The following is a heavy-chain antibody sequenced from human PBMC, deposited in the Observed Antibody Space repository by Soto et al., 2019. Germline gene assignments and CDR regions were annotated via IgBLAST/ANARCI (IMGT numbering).Heavy chain of an antibody. CDR1: GYSISSGYY. Sequence: SETLSLTCAVSGYSISSGYYWGWIRQPPGKGLEWIGSVYHSGSTYYNPSLKRRVTISVDTSKNQFSLKLDSVTAADTAVYYCARNYDSSPDDAFNIWGQGTMIIFSS. J-gene: IGHJ3*02. D-gene: IGHD3-22*01. CDR3: ARNYDSSPDDAFNI. V-gene: IGHV4-38-2*01. CDR2: VYHSGST.